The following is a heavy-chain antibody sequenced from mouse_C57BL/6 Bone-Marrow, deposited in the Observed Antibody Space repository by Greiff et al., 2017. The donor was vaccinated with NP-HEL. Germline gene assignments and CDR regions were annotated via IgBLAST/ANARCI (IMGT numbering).Heavy chain of an antibody. CDR1: GYTFTSYW. J-gene: IGHJ1*03. V-gene: IGHV1-64*01. CDR3: ATSYYGSSPNWYFDV. Sequence: QVQLQQPGAELVKPGASVKLSCKASGYTFTSYWMHWVKQRPGQGLEWIGMIHPNSGSTNYNEKFKSKATLTVDKSSSTAYMQLSSLTSEDSAVYYCATSYYGSSPNWYFDVWGTGTTVTVSS. D-gene: IGHD1-1*01. CDR2: IHPNSGST.